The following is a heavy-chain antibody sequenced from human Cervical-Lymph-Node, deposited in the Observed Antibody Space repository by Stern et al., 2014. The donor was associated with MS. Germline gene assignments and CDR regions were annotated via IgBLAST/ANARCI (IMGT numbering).Heavy chain of an antibody. CDR1: GLTFSDYY. CDR2: ISSSGSTT. V-gene: IGHV3-11*01. Sequence: QVQLVQSGGDLVKPGGSLRPSCAASGLTFSDYYITWIRQAPGKGPEWVSHISSSGSTTFYADSVKGRFTVSRDNAKNSVYLQMNSLTADDTAVYYCARGGRGTSYYWQYWGQGTLVTVSS. D-gene: IGHD1-26*01. CDR3: ARGGRGTSYYWQY. J-gene: IGHJ4*02.